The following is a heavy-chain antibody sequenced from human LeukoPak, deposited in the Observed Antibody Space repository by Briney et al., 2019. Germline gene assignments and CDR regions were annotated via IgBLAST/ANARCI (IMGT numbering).Heavy chain of an antibody. CDR1: GFSFSDYN. CDR3: ARGVVGGTTIDY. J-gene: IGHJ4*02. Sequence: GGSLRLSCAASGFSFSDYNMNWIRQAPGKGLEWISYISSSSYDTNYADSVKGRFTISGNNAKNSLYLQMNSLKGEDTAVYYCARGVVGGTTIDYWGQGTLVAVSS. V-gene: IGHV3-11*05. CDR2: ISSSSYDT. D-gene: IGHD1-26*01.